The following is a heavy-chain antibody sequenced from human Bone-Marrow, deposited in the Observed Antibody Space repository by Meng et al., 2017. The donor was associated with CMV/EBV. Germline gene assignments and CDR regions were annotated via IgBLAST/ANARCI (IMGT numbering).Heavy chain of an antibody. J-gene: IGHJ4*02. Sequence: SETLSLTCAVYGGSFSGYYWSWIRQPPGKGLEWIGEINHSGSTNYNPSLKIRVTISVDTSKNQFSLKLSSVTAADTAVYYCARGDYGNDYWGQGTLVTVSS. CDR1: GGSFSGYY. CDR3: ARGDYGNDY. V-gene: IGHV4-34*01. CDR2: INHSGST. D-gene: IGHD4-11*01.